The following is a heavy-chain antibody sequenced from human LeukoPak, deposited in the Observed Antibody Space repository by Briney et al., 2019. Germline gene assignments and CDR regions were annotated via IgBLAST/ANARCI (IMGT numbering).Heavy chain of an antibody. CDR3: ARGLSLRRFVSGYDPNCYFDY. D-gene: IGHD5-12*01. V-gene: IGHV4-34*01. CDR1: GGSFSGYY. Sequence: PSETLSLTCAVYGGSFSGYYWSWIRQPPGKGLEWIGEINHSGSTNYNPSLKSRVSISVDTSKNQFSMKLSSVTAADTAVYYCARGLSLRRFVSGYDPNCYFDYWGQGTLVTVSS. CDR2: INHSGST. J-gene: IGHJ4*02.